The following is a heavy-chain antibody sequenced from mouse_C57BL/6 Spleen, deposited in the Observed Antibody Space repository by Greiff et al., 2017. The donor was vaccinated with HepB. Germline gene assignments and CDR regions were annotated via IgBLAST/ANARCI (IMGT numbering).Heavy chain of an antibody. CDR1: GYTFTSYW. CDR3: AREEDGLGDY. Sequence: QVQLKQPGAELVRPGSSVKLSCKASGYTFTSYWMDWVKQRPGQGLEWIGNIYPSDSETHYNQKFKDKATLTVDKSSSTAYMQLSSLTSEDSAVYYCAREEDGLGDYWGQGTSVTVSS. CDR2: IYPSDSET. J-gene: IGHJ4*01. V-gene: IGHV1-61*01.